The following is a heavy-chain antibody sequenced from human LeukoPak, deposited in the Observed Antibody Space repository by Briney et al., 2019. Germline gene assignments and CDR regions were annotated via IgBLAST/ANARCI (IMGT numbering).Heavy chain of an antibody. CDR2: IDWNDDK. CDR3: ARSTLGNNWFDP. J-gene: IGHJ5*02. CDR1: GFSLTTSGLC. V-gene: IGHV2-70*11. Sequence: SGPALVKPTQTLTLTCTFSGFSLTTSGLCVSWIRQPPGKALEWLARIDWNDDKYYNTSLKTRLTISKDTSENQVVLTMTNMDPVDTATYYCARSTLGNNWFDPWGQGTLVTVSS.